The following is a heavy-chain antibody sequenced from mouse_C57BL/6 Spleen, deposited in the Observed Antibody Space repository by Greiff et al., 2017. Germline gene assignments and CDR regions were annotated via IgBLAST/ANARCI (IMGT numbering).Heavy chain of an antibody. CDR1: GFTFSSYA. J-gene: IGHJ3*01. Sequence: EVNVVESGEGLVKPGGSLKLSCAASGFTFSSYAMSWVRQTPEKRLEWVAYISSGGDYTYYADTVKGRFTISRDNARNTLYLQMSSLKSEDTAMYYCTRESYDYDGDAVAYWGQGTLVTVSA. CDR2: ISSGGDYT. CDR3: TRESYDYDGDAVAY. D-gene: IGHD2-4*01. V-gene: IGHV5-9-1*02.